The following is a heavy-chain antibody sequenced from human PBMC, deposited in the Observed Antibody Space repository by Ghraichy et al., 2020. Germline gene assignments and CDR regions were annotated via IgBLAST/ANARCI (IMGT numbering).Heavy chain of an antibody. Sequence: GGSLRLSCAASGFTFSSYAMHWVRQAPGKGLEWVAVISYDGSNKYYADSVKGRFTISRDNSKNTLYLQMNSLRAEDTAVYYCARDPRYSSGLGPTNFDYWGQGTLVTVSS. CDR1: GFTFSSYA. J-gene: IGHJ4*02. V-gene: IGHV3-30*04. D-gene: IGHD6-19*01. CDR2: ISYDGSNK. CDR3: ARDPRYSSGLGPTNFDY.